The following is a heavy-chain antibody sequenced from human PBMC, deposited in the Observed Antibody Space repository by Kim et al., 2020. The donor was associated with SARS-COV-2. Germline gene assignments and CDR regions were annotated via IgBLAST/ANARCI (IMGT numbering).Heavy chain of an antibody. CDR1: GFTFSSYG. CDR2: ISYDGSNK. Sequence: GGSLRLSCAASGFTFSSYGMHWVRQAPGKGLEWVAVISYDGSNKYYADSVKGRFTISRDNSKNTLYLQMNSLRAEDTAVYYCARDSYSSGPDYWGQGTLVTVSS. J-gene: IGHJ4*02. CDR3: ARDSYSSGPDY. V-gene: IGHV3-33*05. D-gene: IGHD6-19*01.